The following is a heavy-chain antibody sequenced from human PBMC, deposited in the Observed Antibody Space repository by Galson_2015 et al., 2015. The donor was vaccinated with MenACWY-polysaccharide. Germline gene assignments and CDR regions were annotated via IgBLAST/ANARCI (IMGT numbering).Heavy chain of an antibody. Sequence: SLRLSCAASGSRFSGSGMHWVRQAPGKGLEWVAVIQYDGTNKVYADSVKGRFTISRDNSRNTLYLEMNSLRAEDTAVYYCAREGSRIVFHAFDIWGQGTMVTVSS. CDR2: IQYDGTNK. V-gene: IGHV3-33*01. J-gene: IGHJ3*02. CDR1: GSRFSGSG. D-gene: IGHD2-15*01. CDR3: AREGSRIVFHAFDI.